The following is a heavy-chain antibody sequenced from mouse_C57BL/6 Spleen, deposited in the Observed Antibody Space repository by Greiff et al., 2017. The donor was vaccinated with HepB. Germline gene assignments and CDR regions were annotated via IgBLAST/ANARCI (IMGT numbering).Heavy chain of an antibody. V-gene: IGHV5-17*01. D-gene: IGHD1-1*01. CDR2: ISSGSSTI. Sequence: EVKVEESGGGLVKPGGSLKLSCAASGFTFSDYGMHWVRQAPEKGLEWVAYISSGSSTIYYADTVKGRFTISRDNAKNTLFLQMTSLRSEDTAMYYCARRGLGSSYSYWYFDVWGTGTTVTVSS. CDR3: ARRGLGSSYSYWYFDV. J-gene: IGHJ1*03. CDR1: GFTFSDYG.